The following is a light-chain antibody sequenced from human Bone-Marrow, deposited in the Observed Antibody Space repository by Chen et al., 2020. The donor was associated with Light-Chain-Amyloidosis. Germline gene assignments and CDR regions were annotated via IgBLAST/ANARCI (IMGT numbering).Light chain of an antibody. CDR2: GSS. V-gene: IGKV3-20*01. CDR3: QQYGTSPHA. CDR1: QTISSNY. Sequence: EIVLTQSPGTLSLSPGEGANLSCRASQTISSNYLTWYQQKFGQAPRLLIYGSSSRATGIPDRVTGSGSGTDFTLSINRLEPEDLAMYYCQQYGTSPHAFGGGTKEEIK. J-gene: IGKJ4*01.